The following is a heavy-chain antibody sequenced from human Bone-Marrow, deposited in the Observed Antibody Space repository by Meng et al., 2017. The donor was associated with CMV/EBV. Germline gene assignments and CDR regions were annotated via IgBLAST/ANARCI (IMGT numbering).Heavy chain of an antibody. CDR3: AREGYCSSTTYYKDYCYGMDV. CDR1: GFTFSSYA. J-gene: IGHJ6*02. D-gene: IGHD2-2*01. CDR2: ISYDGSNK. Sequence: GESLKISCAASGFTFSSYAMHWVRQAPGKGLEWVAVISYDGSNKYYADSVKGRFTISRDNSKNTLYLQMNSLRAEDTAVYYCAREGYCSSTTYYKDYCYGMDVCGQGTTATFSS. V-gene: IGHV3-30*04.